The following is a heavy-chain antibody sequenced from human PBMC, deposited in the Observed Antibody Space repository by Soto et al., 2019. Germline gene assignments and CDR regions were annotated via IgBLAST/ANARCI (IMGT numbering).Heavy chain of an antibody. D-gene: IGHD3-22*01. CDR2: IWYDGSNK. V-gene: IGHV3-33*01. CDR3: ARGGKGYYDSSGYYAHFDY. Sequence: LRLSCAASGFTFSSYGMHWVRQAPGKGLEWVAVIWYDGSNKYYADSVKGRFTISRDNSKNTLYLQMNSLRAEDTAVYYCARGGKGYYDSSGYYAHFDYWGQGTLVTVSS. J-gene: IGHJ4*02. CDR1: GFTFSSYG.